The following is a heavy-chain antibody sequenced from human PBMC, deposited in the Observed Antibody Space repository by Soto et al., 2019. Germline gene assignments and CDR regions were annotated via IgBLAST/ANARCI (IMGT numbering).Heavy chain of an antibody. CDR3: ARKESYYDIFTGYYSPWFDP. J-gene: IGHJ5*02. CDR2: IIPIFGTA. CDR1: GGTFSSYA. D-gene: IGHD3-9*01. Sequence: QVQLVQSGAEVKKPGSSVKVSCKASGGTFSSYAISWVRQAPGQGLEWMGGIIPIFGTANYAQKFQGRVTITADESTSTAYMELSSLRSEDTAVYYCARKESYYDIFTGYYSPWFDPWGQGTLVTVSS. V-gene: IGHV1-69*01.